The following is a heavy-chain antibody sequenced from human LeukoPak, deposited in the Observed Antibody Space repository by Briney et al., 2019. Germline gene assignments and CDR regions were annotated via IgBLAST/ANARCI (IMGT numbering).Heavy chain of an antibody. D-gene: IGHD6-13*01. V-gene: IGHV3-30*03. Sequence: GGSLRLSCAASGFTFSSYGMHWVRQAPGKGLEWVAVISYDGSNKYYADSVKGRFAISRDNSKNTLYLQMNSLRAEDTAVYYCARQNIAAAVTWDYWGQGTLVTVSS. CDR2: ISYDGSNK. J-gene: IGHJ4*02. CDR1: GFTFSSYG. CDR3: ARQNIAAAVTWDY.